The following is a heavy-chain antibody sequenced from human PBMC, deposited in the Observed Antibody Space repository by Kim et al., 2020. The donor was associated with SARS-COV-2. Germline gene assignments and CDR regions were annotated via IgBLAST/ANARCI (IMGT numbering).Heavy chain of an antibody. Sequence: SETLSLTCTVSGGSISSSSYYWGWIRQPPGKGLEWIGSIYYSGSTYYNPSLKSRVTISVDTSKNQFSLKLSSVTAADTAVYYCASAGPYCSSTSCYALDYFDYWGQGTLVTVYS. CDR3: ASAGPYCSSTSCYALDYFDY. CDR1: GGSISSSSYY. CDR2: IYYSGST. J-gene: IGHJ4*02. D-gene: IGHD2-2*01. V-gene: IGHV4-39*01.